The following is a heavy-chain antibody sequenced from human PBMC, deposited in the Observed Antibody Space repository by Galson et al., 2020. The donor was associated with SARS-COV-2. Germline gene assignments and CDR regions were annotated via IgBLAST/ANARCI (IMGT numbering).Heavy chain of an antibody. D-gene: IGHD3-10*01. Sequence: SVKVSCKASGGTFSSYAISWVRQAPGQGLEWMGGIIPIFGTANYAQKFQGRVTITADESTSTAYMELSSLRSEDTAVYYCARVRVRGVIMYYYYGMDVWGQGTTVTVSS. CDR3: ARVRVRGVIMYYYYGMDV. V-gene: IGHV1-69*13. J-gene: IGHJ6*02. CDR1: GGTFSSYA. CDR2: IIPIFGTA.